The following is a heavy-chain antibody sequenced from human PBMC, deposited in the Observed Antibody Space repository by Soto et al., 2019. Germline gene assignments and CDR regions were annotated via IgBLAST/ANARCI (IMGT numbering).Heavy chain of an antibody. CDR2: SNSDGRST. CDR1: ADTFTSYY. D-gene: IGHD6-13*01. Sequence: SCKAPADTFTSYYMHWVRQAPGKGLVWVSRSNSDGRSTDHADSVKGRFTISRDNAKNTLYLQMNSLRVEDTAVYYCARETSSWSLDYWGQGTLVTVS. V-gene: IGHV3-74*01. J-gene: IGHJ4*02. CDR3: ARETSSWSLDY.